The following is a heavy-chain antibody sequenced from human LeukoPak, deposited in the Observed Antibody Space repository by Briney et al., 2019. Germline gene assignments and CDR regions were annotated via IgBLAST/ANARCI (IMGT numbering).Heavy chain of an antibody. CDR1: GFTFSSYA. V-gene: IGHV3-30*04. CDR2: ISYDGSNK. Sequence: GGSLRLSCAASGFTFSSYAMHWVRQAPGKGLEWVAVISYDGSNKYYADSVKGRFTISRDNSKNTLYLQMNSLRAEDTAVYYCAKGRYSSSWPRGFDYWGQGTLVTVSS. J-gene: IGHJ4*02. CDR3: AKGRYSSSWPRGFDY. D-gene: IGHD6-13*01.